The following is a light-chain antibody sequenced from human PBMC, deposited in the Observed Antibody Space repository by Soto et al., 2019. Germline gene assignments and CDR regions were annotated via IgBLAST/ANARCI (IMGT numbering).Light chain of an antibody. Sequence: DTQMTQSPSSLSASVGDRVTITCRASQSISSYLYWYQQKPGKAPKLMVFAAYSLQSGVPSRFSGSGSGTDFTLTISSLQPEDFATYYCQQSYSPPPTFGGGTRWIS. CDR1: QSISSY. CDR2: AAY. CDR3: QQSYSPPPT. J-gene: IGKJ4*01. V-gene: IGKV1-39*01.